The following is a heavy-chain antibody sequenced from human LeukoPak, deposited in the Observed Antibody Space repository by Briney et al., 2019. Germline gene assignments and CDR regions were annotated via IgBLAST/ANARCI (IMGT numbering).Heavy chain of an antibody. Sequence: GGSLRLSCAASGFTVSSNYMSWVRQAPGKGLEWVSHISWNSDTIGYADSVKGRLTISRDNAKNSLYLQMNSLRAEDTAVYYCAELGITMIGGVWGKGTTVTISS. J-gene: IGHJ6*04. V-gene: IGHV3-48*04. CDR3: AELGITMIGGV. CDR2: ISWNSDTI. D-gene: IGHD3-10*02. CDR1: GFTVSSNY.